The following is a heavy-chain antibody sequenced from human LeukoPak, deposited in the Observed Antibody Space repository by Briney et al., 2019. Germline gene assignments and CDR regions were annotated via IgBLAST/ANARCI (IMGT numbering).Heavy chain of an antibody. D-gene: IGHD3-3*01. CDR2: INHSGRT. V-gene: IGHV4-34*01. Sequence: SETLSLTCAVYGGSFSGYYWSWIRQPPGKGLEWIGEINHSGRTNYNPSLKSRVTISVDTSKNQFSLKLSSITAADTAVYYCARGLRDYNFWSGYYTWGYYFDYWGQGTLVTVSS. CDR3: ARGLRDYNFWSGYYTWGYYFDY. J-gene: IGHJ4*02. CDR1: GGSFSGYY.